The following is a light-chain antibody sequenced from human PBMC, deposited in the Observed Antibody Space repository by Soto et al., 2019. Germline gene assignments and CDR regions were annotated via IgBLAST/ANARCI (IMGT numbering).Light chain of an antibody. CDR3: SSYAGSNIWV. V-gene: IGLV2-8*01. CDR2: EVS. Sequence: QSALTQPPSASGSPGQSVTISCTGTSSDVGGYNYVSWYQQHPGKAPKLMIYEVSKRPSGVPDRSSGSKSGNTASLTVSGLQAEDEADYYCSSYAGSNIWVFGTGTKVTVL. CDR1: SSDVGGYNY. J-gene: IGLJ1*01.